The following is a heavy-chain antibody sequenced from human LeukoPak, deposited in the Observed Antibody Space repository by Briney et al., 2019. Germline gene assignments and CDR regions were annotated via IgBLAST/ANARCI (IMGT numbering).Heavy chain of an antibody. CDR3: VRALGYCSSGSCYYYDY. Sequence: GESLKISCKGSGYRFSSYWIGWVRQMPGKGLEWMGIIYPGDSETRYSPSFQGQVTISADKSISTAYLQWSSLKTSDTAMYYCVRALGYCSSGSCYYYDYWGQGTLVTVSS. CDR1: GYRFSSYW. D-gene: IGHD2-15*01. CDR2: IYPGDSET. J-gene: IGHJ4*02. V-gene: IGHV5-51*01.